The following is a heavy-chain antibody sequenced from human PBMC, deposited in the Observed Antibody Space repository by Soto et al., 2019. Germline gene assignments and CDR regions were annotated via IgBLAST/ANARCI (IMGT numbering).Heavy chain of an antibody. D-gene: IGHD3-3*01. CDR2: IIPIYDSP. CDR1: EDTFNNYA. Sequence: QVHLVQSGTEVKKPGSSVKVSCKASEDTFNNYAISWVRQAPGQGLQWMGGIIPIYDSPSYAQRSHNRVTITADRSTSTAHLELNGLTSEVTAVYYCAASTFLSGVSGYFHLDFWGQGTLVTVSS. CDR3: AASTFLSGVSGYFHLDF. J-gene: IGHJ4*02. V-gene: IGHV1-69*06.